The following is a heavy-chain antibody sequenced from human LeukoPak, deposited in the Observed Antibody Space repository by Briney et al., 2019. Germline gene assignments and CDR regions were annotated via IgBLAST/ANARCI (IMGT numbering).Heavy chain of an antibody. J-gene: IGHJ4*02. D-gene: IGHD3-22*01. CDR3: ATAPYYYDSSLDY. V-gene: IGHV1-24*01. Sequence: ASVTVSCTASGGTFSSYAISWVRQAPGKGLEWMGGFDPEDGETIYAQKFQGRVTMTEDTSTDTAYMELSSLRSEDTAVYYCATAPYYYDSSLDYWGQGTLVTVSS. CDR1: GGTFSSYA. CDR2: FDPEDGET.